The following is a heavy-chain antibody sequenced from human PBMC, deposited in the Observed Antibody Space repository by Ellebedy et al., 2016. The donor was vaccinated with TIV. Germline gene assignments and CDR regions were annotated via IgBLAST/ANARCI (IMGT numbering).Heavy chain of an antibody. CDR3: ARSSMVRGVITTLGAFDY. CDR2: ISAYTGNT. Sequence: AASVKVSCKASGYTFSSYGISWVRQAPGQGLEWMGWISAYTGNTNYAEKLQGRVTMTTDTSTRTAYMELRSLRSDDTAVYYCARSSMVRGVITTLGAFDYWGQGTLVTVSS. CDR1: GYTFSSYG. J-gene: IGHJ4*02. D-gene: IGHD3-10*01. V-gene: IGHV1-18*04.